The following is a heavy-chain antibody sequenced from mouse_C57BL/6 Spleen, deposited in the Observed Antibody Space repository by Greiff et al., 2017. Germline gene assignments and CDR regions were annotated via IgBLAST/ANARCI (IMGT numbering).Heavy chain of an antibody. CDR1: GYTFTSYW. D-gene: IGHD1-1*01. J-gene: IGHJ3*01. CDR3: ARSDYGSSWFAY. CDR2: IYPSDSET. V-gene: IGHV1-61*01. Sequence: VQLQQPGAELVRPGSSVKLSCKASGYTFTSYWMDWVKQRPGQGLEWIGNIYPSDSETHYNQKFKDKATLTVDKSSSTAYMQLSSLTSEDSAVYYCARSDYGSSWFAYWGQGTLVTVSA.